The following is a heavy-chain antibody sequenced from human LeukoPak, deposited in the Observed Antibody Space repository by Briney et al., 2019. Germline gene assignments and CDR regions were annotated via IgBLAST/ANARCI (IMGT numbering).Heavy chain of an antibody. J-gene: IGHJ4*02. D-gene: IGHD5-24*01. Sequence: SGGSLRLSCAASGFTFNNYNMNWVRQAPGKGLEWVSSISSSSSYIYYADSVKARFTISRDNAKNSLYLQMNSLRVEDTAVYYCARDRDFDYWGQGTLVTVSS. CDR3: ARDRDFDY. CDR1: GFTFNNYN. CDR2: ISSSSSYI. V-gene: IGHV3-21*01.